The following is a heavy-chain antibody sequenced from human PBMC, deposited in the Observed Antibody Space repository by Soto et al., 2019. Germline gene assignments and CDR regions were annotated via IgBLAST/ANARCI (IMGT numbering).Heavy chain of an antibody. J-gene: IGHJ4*02. Sequence: GGSLRLSCAASGFTFSSYAMSWVRQAPGKGLEWVSAISGSGGSTYYADSVKGRFTISRDNSKNTLYLQMNSLRAEDTAVYYGAKIGGSPAATDLPLKNTVPSYYFDYWGQGTLVTVSS. CDR1: GFTFSSYA. D-gene: IGHD2-2*01. V-gene: IGHV3-23*01. CDR2: ISGSGGST. CDR3: AKIGGSPAATDLPLKNTVPSYYFDY.